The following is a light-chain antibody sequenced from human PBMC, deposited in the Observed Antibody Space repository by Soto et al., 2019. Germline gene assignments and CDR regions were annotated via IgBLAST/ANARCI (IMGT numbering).Light chain of an antibody. CDR3: QQHTKWPT. V-gene: IGKV3-15*01. CDR2: AAS. Sequence: VMTQSPATLSVSPGESATLSCRASQSVGVNLVWYQQRAGQPTSLVIYAASTRATGVPARFSGSGSGTEFTITISSLQSEDFAVYYCQQHTKWPTFGQGTKLEIK. CDR1: QSVGVN. J-gene: IGKJ2*01.